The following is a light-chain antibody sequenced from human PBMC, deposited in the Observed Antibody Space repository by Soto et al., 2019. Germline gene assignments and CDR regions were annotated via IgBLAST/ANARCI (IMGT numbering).Light chain of an antibody. CDR3: QQRSNWPPEIT. CDR1: QGVSSY. J-gene: IGKJ5*01. CDR2: DAS. V-gene: IGKV3D-11*01. Sequence: EIVLTQSPATLSLSPGERATLSCRARQGVSSYLAWYQQKPGQAPRLLIYDASNRATGIPARFSGSGPGTDFTLTISSLEPEDFAVYYCQQRSNWPPEITFGQGTRLEIK.